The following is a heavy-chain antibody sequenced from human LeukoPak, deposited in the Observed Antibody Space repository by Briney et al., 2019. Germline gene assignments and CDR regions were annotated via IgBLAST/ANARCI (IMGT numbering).Heavy chain of an antibody. CDR2: IYTSGST. J-gene: IGHJ5*02. Sequence: PSETLSLTCTVSGGSISSGSYYWSWIRQPAGKGLEWIGRIYTSGSTNYNPSLKSRVTISVDTSKNQFSLKLSSVTAADTAVYYCARGYLPTVVNPDNWFVPWGQRTLVTVSS. CDR3: ARGYLPTVVNPDNWFVP. CDR1: GGSISSGSYY. D-gene: IGHD4-23*01. V-gene: IGHV4-61*02.